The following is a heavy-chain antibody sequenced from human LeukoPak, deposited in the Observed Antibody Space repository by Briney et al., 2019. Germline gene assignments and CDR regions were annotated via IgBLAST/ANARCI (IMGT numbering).Heavy chain of an antibody. J-gene: IGHJ4*02. CDR1: GYTFSNFG. CDR3: ARDGTSTDDC. Sequence: ASVTVSFKASGYTFSNFGISWVRQAPGQGLEWMGWISVNNDNPNYGQKFQGRFTVTTDSSTSTAYMELRNLRSDDTAVYYCARDGTSTDDCWGQGTLVTVSS. V-gene: IGHV1-18*01. CDR2: ISVNNDNP. D-gene: IGHD2-2*01.